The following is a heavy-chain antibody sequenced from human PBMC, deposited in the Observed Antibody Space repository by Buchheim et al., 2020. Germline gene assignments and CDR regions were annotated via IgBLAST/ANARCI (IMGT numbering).Heavy chain of an antibody. CDR1: GFTFSHYA. CDR2: ITSSGDSA. CDR3: VRGSISIFGPLED. V-gene: IGHV3-23*01. D-gene: IGHD3-3*01. Sequence: EVQVLESGGGLVQPGGSLRLSCAASGFTFSHYAMSWVRQTPGKGLHWVSVITSSGDSAYYAASVKGRFTISRDNSKDTLYLEMNSLRVEDAATYFCVRGSISIFGPLEDWGQGTL. J-gene: IGHJ4*02.